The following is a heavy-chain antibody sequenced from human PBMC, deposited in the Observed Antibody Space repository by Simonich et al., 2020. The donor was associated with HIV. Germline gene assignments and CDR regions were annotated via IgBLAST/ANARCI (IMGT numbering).Heavy chain of an antibody. CDR2: FYHSGST. CDR3: ARRQGNWKVNWYDP. CDR1: NYSSTNTYY. V-gene: IGHV4-38-2*01. Sequence: QVQLQESGPGLVEPSETLSLTCAVSNYSSTNTYYCAWIRQPPGRGLGWIGSFYHSGSTYYNPSLKSRVTISVDTSKNQFSLKVKSVTAADTAVYYCARRQGNWKVNWYDPWGQGTLVTVSS. J-gene: IGHJ5*02. D-gene: IGHD1-1*01.